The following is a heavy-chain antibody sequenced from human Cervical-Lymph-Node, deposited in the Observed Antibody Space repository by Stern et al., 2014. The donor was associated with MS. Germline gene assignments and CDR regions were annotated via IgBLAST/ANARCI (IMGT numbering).Heavy chain of an antibody. CDR3: AREATRIIVGIDY. CDR2: LNPNSDDP. J-gene: IGHJ4*02. Sequence: VQLVESGAKMERPGASVGVSCKASGYDFTGFFIHWVRQVPGQGLEWMGRLNPNSDDPTYAQNFQDRVTLTSDTSIGTAYLELSRLTSADTAVYYCAREATRIIVGIDYWGQGTPVTVSS. V-gene: IGHV1-2*06. D-gene: IGHD2/OR15-2a*01. CDR1: GYDFTGFF.